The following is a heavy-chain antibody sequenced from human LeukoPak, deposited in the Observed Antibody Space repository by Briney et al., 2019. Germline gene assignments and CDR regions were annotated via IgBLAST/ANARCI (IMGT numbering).Heavy chain of an antibody. CDR1: GFNSGNYW. J-gene: IGHJ4*02. CDR3: AREAAASSYFDY. V-gene: IGHV3-7*01. D-gene: IGHD6-13*01. CDR2: IKQDGIET. Sequence: PGGSLRLSCAASGFNSGNYWMSWVRQAPGQRLQWLANIKQDGIETYYLDSVKGRFTISRDSARNSVYLQMNSLRAEDTAVYYCAREAAASSYFDYWGQGTLVTVSS.